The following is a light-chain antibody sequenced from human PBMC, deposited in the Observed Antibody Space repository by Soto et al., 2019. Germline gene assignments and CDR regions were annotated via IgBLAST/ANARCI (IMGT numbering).Light chain of an antibody. CDR2: GAS. CDR1: QSMSSN. Sequence: EILMTQSPATLSVSPGERATLSCRASQSMSSNLGWYQQKPGQAPRLLIYGASTRATGIPARFSGSGSGTEFTLTISSLQSEDFAVYYCQQYNKWPFTFGPGTKVDV. V-gene: IGKV3-15*01. CDR3: QQYNKWPFT. J-gene: IGKJ3*01.